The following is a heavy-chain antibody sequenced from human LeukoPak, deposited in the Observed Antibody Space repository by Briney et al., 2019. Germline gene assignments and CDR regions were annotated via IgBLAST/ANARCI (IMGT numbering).Heavy chain of an antibody. V-gene: IGHV1-69*04. J-gene: IGHJ4*02. D-gene: IGHD4-17*01. CDR2: IIPILGIA. CDR3: ARQKDYGDYVGVFDY. Sequence: ASVKVSCKASGGTVSSYAISWVRQAPGQGLECMGRIIPILGIANYAQKFQGRVTITADKSTSTAYMELSSLRSEDTAVYYCARQKDYGDYVGVFDYWGQGTLVTVSS. CDR1: GGTVSSYA.